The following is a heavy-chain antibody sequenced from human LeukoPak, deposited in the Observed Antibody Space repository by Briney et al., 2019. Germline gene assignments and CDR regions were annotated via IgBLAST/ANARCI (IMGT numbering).Heavy chain of an antibody. V-gene: IGHV4-39*01. CDR3: ARSRWRGVVATNYFDY. J-gene: IGHJ4*02. CDR2: IYYSGST. D-gene: IGHD5-12*01. Sequence: SETLSLTCTVSGGSISSSSYYWGWIRQSPGKGLEWIGSIYYSGSTYYNPSLKSRVTISVDTSKNQFSLKLSSVTAADTAVYYCARSRWRGVVATNYFDYWGQGTLSPSPQ. CDR1: GGSISSSSYY.